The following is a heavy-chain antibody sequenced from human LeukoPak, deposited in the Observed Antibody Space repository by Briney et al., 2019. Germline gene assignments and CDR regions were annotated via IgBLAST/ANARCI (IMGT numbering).Heavy chain of an antibody. Sequence: GGSLRLSCAASGFAFSSYAMSWVRQAPGKGLEWVSAISGSGGSTYYADSVKGRFTISRDNSKNTLYLQMNSLRAEDTAVYYCAKAVAGTDAFDIWGQGTMVTVSS. V-gene: IGHV3-23*01. J-gene: IGHJ3*02. CDR3: AKAVAGTDAFDI. D-gene: IGHD6-19*01. CDR1: GFAFSSYA. CDR2: ISGSGGST.